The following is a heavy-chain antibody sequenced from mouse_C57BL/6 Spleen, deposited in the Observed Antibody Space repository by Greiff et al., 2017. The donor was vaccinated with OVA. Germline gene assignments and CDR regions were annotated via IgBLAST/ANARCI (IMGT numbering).Heavy chain of an antibody. CDR3: ARGGANCDVGYAMDY. D-gene: IGHD4-1*01. J-gene: IGHJ4*01. CDR1: GYTFTSYW. CDR2: IYPGSGST. V-gene: IGHV1-55*01. Sequence: QVQLQQPGAELVKPGASVKMSCKASGYTFTSYWITWVKQRPGQGLEWIGDIYPGSGSTNYNEKFKSKATLTVDTSSSTAYMQLSSLTSEDSAVYYCARGGANCDVGYAMDYWGEGTSVTVSS.